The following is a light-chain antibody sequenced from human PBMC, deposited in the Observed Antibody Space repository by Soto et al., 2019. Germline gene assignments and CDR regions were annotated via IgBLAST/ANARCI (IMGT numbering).Light chain of an antibody. J-gene: IGLJ2*01. Sequence: QSALTQPASVSGSPGQSITISCTGTSSDIGGYNYVSWYQQHPGKAPKLIIYDVNNRPSGISNRFSGSKSGNTASLTISGLQAEDEADYYCRLYTSSNTIPFGGGTKLTVL. CDR3: RLYTSSNTIP. CDR2: DVN. V-gene: IGLV2-14*01. CDR1: SSDIGGYNY.